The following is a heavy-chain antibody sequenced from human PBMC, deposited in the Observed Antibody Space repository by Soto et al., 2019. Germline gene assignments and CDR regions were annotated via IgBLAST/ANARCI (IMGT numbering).Heavy chain of an antibody. CDR1: GYTFTSYD. V-gene: IGHV1-8*01. Sequence: QVQLVQSGAEVKKPGASVKVSCKASGYTFTSYDINWVRQATGQGLEWMGWMNPNSGNTGYAQKFQGRLTITRNTSISTAYMELSSLRSEDTAVYYCASRGYSSSWYYYYYYGMDVWGQGTTVTVSS. CDR2: MNPNSGNT. D-gene: IGHD6-13*01. CDR3: ASRGYSSSWYYYYYYGMDV. J-gene: IGHJ6*02.